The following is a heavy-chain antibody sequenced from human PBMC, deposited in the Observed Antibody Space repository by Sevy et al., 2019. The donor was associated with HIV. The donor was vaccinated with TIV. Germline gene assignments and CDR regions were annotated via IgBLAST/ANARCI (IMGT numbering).Heavy chain of an antibody. J-gene: IGHJ5*02. CDR2: LGSGGVTT. Sequence: GGSLRLSCAASGFTFSTYAMNWVRQAPGKGLEWVSTLGSGGVTTYYADSVRGRFTISRDISKNTLFLQMNSLRADDTAVYYCTRYALTSRTWFDPWGPGTLVTVSS. CDR3: TRYALTSRTWFDP. D-gene: IGHD7-27*01. V-gene: IGHV3-23*01. CDR1: GFTFSTYA.